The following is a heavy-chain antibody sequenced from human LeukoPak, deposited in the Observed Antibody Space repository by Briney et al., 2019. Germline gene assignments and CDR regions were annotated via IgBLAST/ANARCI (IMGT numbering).Heavy chain of an antibody. Sequence: ASVKVSCKASGYTFTSYGISWVRQAPGQGLEWMGWISAYNGNTNYAQKLQGRVTMTTDTSTSTAYMELSSLRSEDTAVYYCAARTVTTSTALLSYYMDVWGKGTTVTVSS. CDR2: ISAYNGNT. CDR3: AARTVTTSTALLSYYMDV. V-gene: IGHV1-18*01. D-gene: IGHD4-11*01. J-gene: IGHJ6*03. CDR1: GYTFTSYG.